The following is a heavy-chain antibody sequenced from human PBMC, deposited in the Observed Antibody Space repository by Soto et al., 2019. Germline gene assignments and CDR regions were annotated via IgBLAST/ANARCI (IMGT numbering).Heavy chain of an antibody. V-gene: IGHV1-69*02. CDR3: AGNYDYDYGDSTYYYYYYMDV. Sequence: ASVKVSCKASGGTFSSYTISWVRQAPGQGLEWMGRIIPILGIANYAQKFQGRVTITADKSTSTAYMELSSLRSEDTAVYYCAGNYDYDYGDSTYYYYYYMDVWGKGTTVTVSS. D-gene: IGHD4-17*01. J-gene: IGHJ6*03. CDR2: IIPILGIA. CDR1: GGTFSSYT.